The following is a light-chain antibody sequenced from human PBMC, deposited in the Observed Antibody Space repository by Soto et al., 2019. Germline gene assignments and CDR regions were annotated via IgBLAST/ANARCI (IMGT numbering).Light chain of an antibody. CDR2: GIS. J-gene: IGKJ1*01. Sequence: EFVLTQSPGTLSLSPGERATLSCRAIQSISSSYLAWYQQKPCQAPRLLMYGISRRATGIPDRFSGSGSGKDFTLTITRLEPEDFAVYYCQQYVTSSPRTFGQGTKVDI. CDR1: QSISSSY. CDR3: QQYVTSSPRT. V-gene: IGKV3-20*01.